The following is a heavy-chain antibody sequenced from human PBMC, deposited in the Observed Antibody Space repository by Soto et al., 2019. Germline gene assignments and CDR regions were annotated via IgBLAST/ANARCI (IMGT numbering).Heavy chain of an antibody. J-gene: IGHJ5*02. Sequence: EVQLLESGGGMVQPGGSLRLSCVASGFTLSSYFMTWVRQAPGKGLEWVSAISNSGGSTYYADSVKGRFTISRDNSHNTLYLQMNNRRAEDRARYSWGKDLEKWLVQLGGLDTWGQGAQVTVSS. D-gene: IGHD6-19*01. V-gene: IGHV3-23*01. CDR2: ISNSGGST. CDR3: GKDLEKWLVQLGGLDT. CDR1: GFTLSSYF.